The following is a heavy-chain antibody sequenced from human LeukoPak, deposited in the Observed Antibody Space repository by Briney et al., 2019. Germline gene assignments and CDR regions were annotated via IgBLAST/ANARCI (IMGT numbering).Heavy chain of an antibody. D-gene: IGHD3-22*01. V-gene: IGHV3-23*01. CDR3: AKDMYSSGYMYYFDY. CDR2: ISGSGGST. J-gene: IGHJ4*02. Sequence: GGSLRLSCAASGFTFSSYAMSWVRQAPGKGLEWVSAISGSGGSTYYADSVKGRFTISRDNSKNTLYLQMNSLRAEDTAVYYCAKDMYSSGYMYYFDYWGQGTLVTVST. CDR1: GFTFSSYA.